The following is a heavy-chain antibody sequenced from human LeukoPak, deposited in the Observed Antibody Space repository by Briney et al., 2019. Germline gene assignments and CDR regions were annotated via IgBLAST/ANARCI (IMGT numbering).Heavy chain of an antibody. D-gene: IGHD3-3*01. CDR1: GYPFTSYN. Sequence: GASVKVSCKASGYPFTSYNVNWVRQATGQGLEWMGWMNTNSGNTGYSQNFQGRVTMTRDTSISTAYMELSNLMSEDTAVYYCARGLPKAVFGVVIEDWGQGTLVTVSS. CDR2: MNTNSGNT. V-gene: IGHV1-8*01. CDR3: ARGLPKAVFGVVIED. J-gene: IGHJ1*01.